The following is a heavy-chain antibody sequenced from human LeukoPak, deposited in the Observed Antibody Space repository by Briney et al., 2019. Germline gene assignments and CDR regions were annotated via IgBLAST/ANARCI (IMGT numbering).Heavy chain of an antibody. CDR2: ILGGAGST. Sequence: GGSLRLSCAASGFTFSSYCMNWVRQAPGRGLEWVSGILGGAGSTYYADSVKGRFTISRDNSKNTLYLQMNSLRAEDTAVYYCAHGTVYQLDYWGQGTLVTVSS. J-gene: IGHJ4*02. CDR3: AHGTVYQLDY. D-gene: IGHD2-2*01. V-gene: IGHV3-23*01. CDR1: GFTFSSYC.